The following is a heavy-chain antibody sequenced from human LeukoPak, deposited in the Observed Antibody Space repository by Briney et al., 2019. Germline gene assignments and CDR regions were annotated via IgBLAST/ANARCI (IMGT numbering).Heavy chain of an antibody. V-gene: IGHV3-23*01. J-gene: IGHJ4*02. CDR1: GFTFSSYA. Sequence: GGSLRLSCAASGFTFSSYAMSWVRQAPGKGLEWVSAISGSGGSTYYADSVKGRFTTSRDNSKNTLYLQMNSLRAEDTAVYYCAKARGYSSSWYYFDYWGQGTLVTVSS. CDR3: AKARGYSSSWYYFDY. CDR2: ISGSGGST. D-gene: IGHD6-13*01.